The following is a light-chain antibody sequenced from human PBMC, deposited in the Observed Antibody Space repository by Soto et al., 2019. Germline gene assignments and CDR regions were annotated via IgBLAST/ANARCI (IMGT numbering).Light chain of an antibody. CDR2: RNN. CDR3: AAWDDSLSGVV. Sequence: QAVVTQPPSASGTPGQRVTISCSGSSSNIGSNYVYWYQQLPGTAPKLLIYRNNQRPSGVPDRFSGSKSGTSASLAISGRRSGDEAHYYCAAWDDSLSGVVFGGGTKVTAL. CDR1: SSNIGSNY. J-gene: IGLJ2*01. V-gene: IGLV1-47*01.